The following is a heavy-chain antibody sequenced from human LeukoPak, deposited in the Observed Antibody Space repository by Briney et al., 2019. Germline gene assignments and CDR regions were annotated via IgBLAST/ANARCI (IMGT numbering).Heavy chain of an antibody. CDR3: ARDKGASGWYGDY. CDR2: IWYDGSNQ. J-gene: IGHJ4*02. D-gene: IGHD6-19*01. Sequence: GGSLRLSCAASGFTFSRYGMHWVRQAPGKGLEWVAIIWYDGSNQYYADSVKGRFTISKDNSKNTLYLQMNSLRVEDTAIYYCARDKGASGWYGDYWGQGTLVTASS. CDR1: GFTFSRYG. V-gene: IGHV3-33*01.